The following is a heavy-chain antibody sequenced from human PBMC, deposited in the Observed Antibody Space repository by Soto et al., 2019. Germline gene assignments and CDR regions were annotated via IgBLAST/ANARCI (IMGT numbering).Heavy chain of an antibody. Sequence: SVKTACKSPVYTVTSSYIHLVRQAPGQGLEWMGWIIPDSGATNYEQKFQGRVTMTSETSTNTALLGLGRLRSDDTAVYFCARGERISIFGVLNWLEPWGQGSLVIVSA. CDR3: ARGERISIFGVLNWLEP. CDR1: VYTVTSSY. J-gene: IGHJ5*02. CDR2: IIPDSGAT. V-gene: IGHV1-2*02. D-gene: IGHD3-3*01.